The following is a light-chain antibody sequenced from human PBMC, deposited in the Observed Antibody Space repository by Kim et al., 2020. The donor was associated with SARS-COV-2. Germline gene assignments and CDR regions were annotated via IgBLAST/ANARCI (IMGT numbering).Light chain of an antibody. CDR2: GAS. CDR1: QSVSSN. V-gene: IGKV3-15*01. CDR3: QQYNNWVT. Sequence: LSVSPGERATLSCRASQSVSSNLAWYQQKPGQAPRLLIYGASTRATGIPARFSGSGSGTEFTLTISSLQSEDFAVYYCQQYNNWVTFGQGTKLEI. J-gene: IGKJ2*01.